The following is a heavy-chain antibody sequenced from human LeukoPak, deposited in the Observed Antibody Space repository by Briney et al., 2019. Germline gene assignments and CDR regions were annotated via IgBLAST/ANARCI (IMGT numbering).Heavy chain of an antibody. CDR2: IKQDGSEK. D-gene: IGHD3-16*01. V-gene: IGHV3-7*01. Sequence: GGSLRLSCAASGFTFSSYWMSWVRQAPGKGLEWVANIKQDGSEKYYVDSVKGRFTISRDNAKNSLYLQMNSLRAEDTAVYYCARSRAEGAWGLYDYVWGGYCHYYYYYMDVWGKGTTVTVSS. CDR1: GFTFSSYW. CDR3: ARSRAEGAWGLYDYVWGGYCHYYYYYMDV. J-gene: IGHJ6*03.